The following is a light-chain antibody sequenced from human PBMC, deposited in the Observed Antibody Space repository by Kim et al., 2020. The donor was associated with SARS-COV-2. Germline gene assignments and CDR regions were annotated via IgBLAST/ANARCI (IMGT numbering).Light chain of an antibody. CDR3: QSYDGTYQV. J-gene: IGLJ3*02. Sequence: GKTVTISCTRNSGSIASSYVQWYQLRPGSAPTIVIYEDDQRHSGVPDRFSGTIDISSSSASLTISGLKTEDEADYYCQSYDGTYQVFGGGTKLTVL. CDR2: EDD. CDR1: SGSIASSY. V-gene: IGLV6-57*03.